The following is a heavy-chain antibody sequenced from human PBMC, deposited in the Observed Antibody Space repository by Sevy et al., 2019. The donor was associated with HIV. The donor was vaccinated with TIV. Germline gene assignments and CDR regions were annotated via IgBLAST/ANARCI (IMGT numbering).Heavy chain of an antibody. CDR1: GGSISSSSYY. CDR3: ARHAHITMIVT. CDR2: IFYSGST. Sequence: SETLSLTCTVSGGSISSSSYYWGWIRQPPGKGLEWIGSIFYSGSTYYNPSLKSRVTISVDTSKHQFSLKLNSVTAADTAVYYCARHAHITMIVTWGQGTLVTVSS. D-gene: IGHD3-22*01. J-gene: IGHJ5*02. V-gene: IGHV4-39*01.